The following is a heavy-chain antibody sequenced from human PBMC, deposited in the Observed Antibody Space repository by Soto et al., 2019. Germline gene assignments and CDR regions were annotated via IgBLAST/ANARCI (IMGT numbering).Heavy chain of an antibody. D-gene: IGHD7-27*01. V-gene: IGHV3-72*01. J-gene: IGHJ6*02. CDR2: TRNKANSYTT. CDR3: ARVLRSGFLYYYYGMDV. Sequence: GGSLRLSCAASGFTFSDHYMDWVRQAPGKGLEWVGRTRNKANSYTTEYAASVKGRFTISRDDSKNSLYLQMNSLKTEDAAVYYCARVLRSGFLYYYYGMDVWGQGTTVTVSS. CDR1: GFTFSDHY.